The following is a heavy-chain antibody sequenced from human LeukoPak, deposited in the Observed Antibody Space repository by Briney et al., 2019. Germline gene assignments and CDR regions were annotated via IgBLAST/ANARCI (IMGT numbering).Heavy chain of an antibody. J-gene: IGHJ4*02. V-gene: IGHV4-59*08. Sequence: SETLSLTCTVSGGSISSYYWSWIRQPPGKGLEWIGYIYYSGSTNYNPSLKSRVTISVDTSKNQFSLKLSSVTAADTAVYYCARLPDDYGDYAVLDYWGQGTLVTVSS. CDR1: GGSISSYY. CDR2: IYYSGST. CDR3: ARLPDDYGDYAVLDY. D-gene: IGHD4-17*01.